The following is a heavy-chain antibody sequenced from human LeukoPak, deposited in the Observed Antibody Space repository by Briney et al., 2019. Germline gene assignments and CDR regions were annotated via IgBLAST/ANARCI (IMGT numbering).Heavy chain of an antibody. CDR1: GGSFSGYF. CDR3: ARHNRQWELPRITDY. Sequence: SETLSLTCAVYGGSFSGYFWSWIRQPPGKGLEWIGEINHSGSTNYNPSLKSRVTISVDTSKNQFSLKLSSVTAADTAVYYCARHNRQWELPRITDYWGQGTLVTVSS. V-gene: IGHV4-34*01. CDR2: INHSGST. D-gene: IGHD1-26*01. J-gene: IGHJ4*02.